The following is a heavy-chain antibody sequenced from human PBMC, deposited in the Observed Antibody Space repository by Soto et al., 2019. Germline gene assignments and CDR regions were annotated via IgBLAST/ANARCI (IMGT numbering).Heavy chain of an antibody. CDR3: ARVIHYDSSGYYGYYYYGMDV. CDR1: GGSMSSYY. J-gene: IGHJ6*02. Sequence: SETLSLTCTVSGGSMSSYYWSWIRQPPGKGLEWIGYIYYSGSTNYNPSLKSRVTISVDTSKNQFSLKLSSVTAADTAVYYCARVIHYDSSGYYGYYYYGMDVWGQGTTVTVSS. CDR2: IYYSGST. V-gene: IGHV4-59*01. D-gene: IGHD3-22*01.